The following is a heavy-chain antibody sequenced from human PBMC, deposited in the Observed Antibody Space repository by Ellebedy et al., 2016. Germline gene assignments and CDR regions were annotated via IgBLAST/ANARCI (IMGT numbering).Heavy chain of an antibody. CDR3: VRLITGNWFNP. V-gene: IGHV3-21*01. CDR1: GFTFSSYS. Sequence: GESLKISXAASGFTFSSYSMNWVRQAPGKGLEWVSSISSSSSYIYYADSVKGRFTISRDNAKNSLYLQMNSLRAEDTAVYYCVRLITGNWFNPWGQGTLVTVSS. J-gene: IGHJ5*02. D-gene: IGHD3-16*01. CDR2: ISSSSSYI.